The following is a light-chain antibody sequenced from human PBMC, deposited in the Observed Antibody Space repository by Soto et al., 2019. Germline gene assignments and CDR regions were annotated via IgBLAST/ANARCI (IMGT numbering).Light chain of an antibody. J-gene: IGKJ1*01. V-gene: IGKV1D-12*01. Sequence: DIQMTQSPSSVSAAIGVRVTISYRSCCGLSNWLVWYQHKPGRAPQLLIYGASSLQIGVPSRFIGSGSGTDFTLTIRGLQSDDFASYYCEQAYSFPPTFGQGTNVEIK. CDR1: CGLSNW. CDR3: EQAYSFPPT. CDR2: GAS.